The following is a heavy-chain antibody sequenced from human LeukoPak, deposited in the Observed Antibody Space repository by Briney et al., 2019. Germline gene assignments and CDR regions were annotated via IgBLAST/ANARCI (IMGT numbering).Heavy chain of an antibody. J-gene: IGHJ3*02. Sequence: ASVKVSCKASGDTFTSYYMHWVRQAPGQGLQWMGIINPSGGSTSYAQKFQGRVTMTRDMSTSTVYMELSRLRSEDTAVYYCAKGRHYYDSSDYYYEGDAFDIWGQGTMVTVSS. CDR2: INPSGGST. CDR3: AKGRHYYDSSDYYYEGDAFDI. V-gene: IGHV1-46*01. D-gene: IGHD3-22*01. CDR1: GDTFTSYY.